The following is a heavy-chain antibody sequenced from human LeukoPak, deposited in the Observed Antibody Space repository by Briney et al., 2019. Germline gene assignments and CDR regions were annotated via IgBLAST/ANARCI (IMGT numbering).Heavy chain of an antibody. V-gene: IGHV3-23*01. CDR2: ISSGGTT. Sequence: GGSLRLSCAAPGFTSSSYAMSWVRQAPGKGLAWVSTISSGGTTYYADSVKGRFTISRDNSKNTLYLQMNSLRAEDTAIYYCAKDYITVAALSGDFDYWGQGTLVTVSS. D-gene: IGHD6-19*01. CDR1: GFTSSSYA. J-gene: IGHJ4*02. CDR3: AKDYITVAALSGDFDY.